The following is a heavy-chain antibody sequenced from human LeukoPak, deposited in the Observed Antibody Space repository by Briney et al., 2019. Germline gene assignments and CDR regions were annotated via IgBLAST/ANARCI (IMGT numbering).Heavy chain of an antibody. J-gene: IGHJ4*02. CDR1: GFTFDDYT. CDR3: ANPWDGLVDSYLDY. CDR2: ISWDGGST. V-gene: IGHV3-43*01. Sequence: GGSLRLSCAASGFTFDDYTMHWVRHAPGKGLEWVSLISWDGGSTYYADSVKGRFTISRDNSKNTLYLQMNSLRAEDTAVYYRANPWDGLVDSYLDYWGQGTLVTVSS. D-gene: IGHD3/OR15-3a*01.